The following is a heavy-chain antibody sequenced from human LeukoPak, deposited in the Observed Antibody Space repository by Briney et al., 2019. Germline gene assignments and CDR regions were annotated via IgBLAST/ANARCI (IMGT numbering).Heavy chain of an antibody. Sequence: SQTLSLTCGVSGGSFSAYYWSWIRQPPGKGLELIGEINHSGRTNYNPSLKSRVTISVDTSKNQFSLNLSSVTAADTAVYYCARSPLTGNYGDWFDPWGQGTLVIVSS. V-gene: IGHV4-34*01. J-gene: IGHJ5*02. D-gene: IGHD3-9*01. CDR1: GGSFSAYY. CDR2: INHSGRT. CDR3: ARSPLTGNYGDWFDP.